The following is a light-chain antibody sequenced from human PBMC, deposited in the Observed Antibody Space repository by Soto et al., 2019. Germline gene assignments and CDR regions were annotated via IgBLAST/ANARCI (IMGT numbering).Light chain of an antibody. CDR1: TSFVGTYNF. Sequence: QSVLTQPASVSGSAGQSITISCTGTTSFVGTYNFVSWYQQHPGKAPQVLIYEGTKRPSGVSNRFSGSKSGNTASLTISGLQAEDEADYYCSSYATGSTAYVFGVGTKVTVL. CDR3: SSYATGSTAYV. CDR2: EGT. V-gene: IGLV2-14*02. J-gene: IGLJ1*01.